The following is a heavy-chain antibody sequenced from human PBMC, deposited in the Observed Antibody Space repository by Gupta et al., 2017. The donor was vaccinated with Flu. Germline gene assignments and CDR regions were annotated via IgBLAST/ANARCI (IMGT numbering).Heavy chain of an antibody. V-gene: IGHV4-61*02. J-gene: IGHJ3*02. Sequence: QVLLQESGPGLVKPSQTLSLTCTVSGGSVSSGRYYWTWIRQPAGKGLEWIGRIHTSGSSNYNPSLKSRVTISVDSSKNQFSLNLSSVTAADMAVYYCARVPEYVVVPVVTATSASDIWGQGTMVTVSS. CDR1: GGSVSSGRYY. D-gene: IGHD2-21*02. CDR3: ARVPEYVVVPVVTATSASDI. CDR2: IHTSGSS.